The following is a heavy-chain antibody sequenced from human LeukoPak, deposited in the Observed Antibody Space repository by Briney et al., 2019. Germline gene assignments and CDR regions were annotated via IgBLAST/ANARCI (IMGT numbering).Heavy chain of an antibody. Sequence: GGSLRLSCSASGFTFSTCSMNWVRQAPGKGLEWVANIKQDGSEKYYVDSVKGRFTISRDNAKNSLYLQMNSLRAEDTAVYYCARDGPTAYFDYWGQGTLVTVSS. CDR3: ARDGPTAYFDY. CDR2: IKQDGSEK. J-gene: IGHJ4*02. V-gene: IGHV3-7*01. CDR1: GFTFSTCS. D-gene: IGHD5-18*01.